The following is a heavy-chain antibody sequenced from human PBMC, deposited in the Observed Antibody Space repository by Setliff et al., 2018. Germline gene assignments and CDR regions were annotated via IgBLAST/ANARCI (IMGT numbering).Heavy chain of an antibody. J-gene: IGHJ6*03. Sequence: SVKVSCKASGGTVNTFGISWVRQAPGQGLEWMGGIIPIFGITKYSQTFEDRLTITADESTNTAYMDLSSLRSGDTAMYFCATLGYCSAGSCHPEYYHYYYMDVWGQGTTVTAP. D-gene: IGHD2-15*01. CDR3: ATLGYCSAGSCHPEYYHYYYMDV. CDR2: IIPIFGIT. V-gene: IGHV1-69*13. CDR1: GGTVNTFG.